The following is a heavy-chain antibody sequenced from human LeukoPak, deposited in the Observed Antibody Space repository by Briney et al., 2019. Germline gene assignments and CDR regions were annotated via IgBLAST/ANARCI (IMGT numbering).Heavy chain of an antibody. CDR2: IYYSGST. CDR3: ARGTYYYDSSGYLFDY. J-gene: IGHJ4*02. D-gene: IGHD3-22*01. CDR1: GGSISSSSYY. V-gene: IGHV4-39*01. Sequence: SETLSLTCTVSGGSISSSSYYLGWIRQPPGKGLEWIGSIYYSGSTYYNPSLKSRVTISVDTSKNQFSLKLSSVTAADTAVYYCARGTYYYDSSGYLFDYWGQGTLVTVSS.